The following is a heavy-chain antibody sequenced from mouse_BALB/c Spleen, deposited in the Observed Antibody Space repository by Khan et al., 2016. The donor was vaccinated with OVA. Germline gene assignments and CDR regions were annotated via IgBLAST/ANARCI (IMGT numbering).Heavy chain of an antibody. D-gene: IGHD3-3*01. Sequence: VQLKQSGPELVKPGASVKISCKTSGYTFPEYTVHWVKQSLGKSLDWIGVINPKNGGTAYNQKFKGKATLTVDKSSSTAYMEFRSLTSDDSAVYYCGRGGGRYWGQGTSVTVAS. CDR2: INPKNGGT. CDR1: GYTFPEYT. CDR3: GRGGGRY. J-gene: IGHJ4*01. V-gene: IGHV1-18*01.